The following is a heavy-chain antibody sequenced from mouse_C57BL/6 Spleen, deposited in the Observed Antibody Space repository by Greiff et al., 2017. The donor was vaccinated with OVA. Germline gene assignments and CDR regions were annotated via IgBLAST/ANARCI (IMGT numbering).Heavy chain of an antibody. V-gene: IGHV1-63*01. J-gene: IGHJ2*01. D-gene: IGHD1-1*01. CDR1: GYTFTNYW. Sequence: VQLQQSGAELVRPGTSVKMSCKASGYTFTNYWIGWAKQRPGHGLEWIGDIYPGGGYTNYNEKFKGKATLTADKSSSTAYMQFSSLTSEDSAIYYCARGDYGSSYLDYWGQGTTLTVSS. CDR2: IYPGGGYT. CDR3: ARGDYGSSYLDY.